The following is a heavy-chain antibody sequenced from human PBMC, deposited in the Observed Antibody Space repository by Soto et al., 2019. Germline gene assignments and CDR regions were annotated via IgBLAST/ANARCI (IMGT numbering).Heavy chain of an antibody. CDR2: ISGTGGST. V-gene: IGHV3-23*01. Sequence: GESLKISCAASGFTLNNYALNWVRQAPRKGLEWVSSISGTGGSTFYAGSAKGRFTISRDNSKNTLFLQMTSLRAEDTAVYYCGKGNSKWGTGDAFDIWGQGTMVTVSS. J-gene: IGHJ3*02. CDR1: GFTLNNYA. CDR3: GKGNSKWGTGDAFDI. D-gene: IGHD7-27*01.